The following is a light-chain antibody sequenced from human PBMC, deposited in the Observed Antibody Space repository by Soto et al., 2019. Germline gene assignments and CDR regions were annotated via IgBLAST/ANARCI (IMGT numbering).Light chain of an antibody. CDR2: GAA. V-gene: IGKV3-15*01. CDR3: QQYNTWTWT. Sequence: EIVMTQSPATLSVSPGARATLSCRASQSISTNLAWYQRKPGQSPSLLVYGAATRATGVPARFSGSGSGTQFTLTITSLQSEDFAVYYCQQYNTWTWTFGQGTKVDIK. J-gene: IGKJ1*01. CDR1: QSISTN.